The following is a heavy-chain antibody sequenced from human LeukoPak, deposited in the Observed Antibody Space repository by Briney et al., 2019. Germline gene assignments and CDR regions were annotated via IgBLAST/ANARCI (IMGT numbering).Heavy chain of an antibody. V-gene: IGHV1-18*01. D-gene: IGHD5-24*01. CDR1: GYTFTSFG. J-gene: IGHJ4*02. CDR3: ARGDGDY. CDR2: IRAYNGDT. Sequence: ASVKVSCKASGYTFTSFGASWMRQAPGQGLEWLGWIRAYNGDTSYARKLQGRLTMTTDTSTSTAYMELRSLRSDDTAVYYCARGDGDYWGQGTLVTVSS.